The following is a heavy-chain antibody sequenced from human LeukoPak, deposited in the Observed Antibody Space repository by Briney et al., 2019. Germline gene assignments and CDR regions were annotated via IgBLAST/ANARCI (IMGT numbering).Heavy chain of an antibody. J-gene: IGHJ4*02. Sequence: NPSETLSLTCTVSGGSISSYYWSWIRQPPGKGLEWIGYIYYSGSTNYNPSLKSRVTISVDTSKNQFSLKLSSVTAADTAVYYCARDPEVATGYFDYWGQGTLVTVSS. CDR1: GGSISSYY. D-gene: IGHD5-12*01. CDR2: IYYSGST. V-gene: IGHV4-59*12. CDR3: ARDPEVATGYFDY.